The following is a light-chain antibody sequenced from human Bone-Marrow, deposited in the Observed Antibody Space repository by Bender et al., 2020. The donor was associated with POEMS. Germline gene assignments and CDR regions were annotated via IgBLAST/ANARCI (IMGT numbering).Light chain of an antibody. CDR3: NSYAGSDIVYV. J-gene: IGLJ1*01. V-gene: IGLV2-8*01. CDR1: SSDVGGYEY. CDR2: EVN. Sequence: QSALTQPPSASGSPGQSVTISCTGTSSDVGGYEYVSWYQQHPGKAPKLIIYEVNKRPSGVPDRFSGSKSGNTASLTVSGLQADDEAEYYCNSYAGSDIVYVFGTGTKVTVL.